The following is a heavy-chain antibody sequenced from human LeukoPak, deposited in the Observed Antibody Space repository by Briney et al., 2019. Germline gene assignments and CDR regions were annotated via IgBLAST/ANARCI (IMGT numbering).Heavy chain of an antibody. D-gene: IGHD5-18*01. Sequence: SETLSLTCAVYGGSFSGYYWSWIRQPPGKGLEWIGEINHSGSTNYNPSLKSRVTISVDTSKNQFSLKLSSVTAADTAVYYCARDGYSFGHDFDYWGQGTLVTVSS. J-gene: IGHJ4*02. CDR1: GGSFSGYY. CDR2: INHSGST. V-gene: IGHV4-34*01. CDR3: ARDGYSFGHDFDY.